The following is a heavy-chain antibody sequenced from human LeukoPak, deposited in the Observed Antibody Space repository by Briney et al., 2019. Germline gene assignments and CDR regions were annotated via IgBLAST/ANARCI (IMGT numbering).Heavy chain of an antibody. CDR2: IKQDGSEK. D-gene: IGHD2-2*01. CDR1: GFTFSSYW. V-gene: IGHV3-7*01. J-gene: IGHJ4*02. CDR3: ARCSSTGCASSPLAGYLY. Sequence: GGSLRLSCAASGFTFSSYWMSWVRQAPGKGLEWVANIKQDGSEKYYVDSVKGRFTISRDIAKNSLYLRMNSLRAEDTAVYYCARCSSTGCASSPLAGYLYWGQGTLVTVSS.